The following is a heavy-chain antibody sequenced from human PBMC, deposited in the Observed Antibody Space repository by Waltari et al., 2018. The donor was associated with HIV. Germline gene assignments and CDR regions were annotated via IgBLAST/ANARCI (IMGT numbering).Heavy chain of an antibody. CDR2: INGDGTST. Sequence: EVQLVESGGGLVQPGGSLRLSCAASGFTFTSYWMHWVRQAPGEGLVWVSRINGDGTSTSYADAVKGRLSISRDNAKNTVSLQMNSLRVEDTAVYYCARVGGSYSPLAYWGQGTLVTVSS. CDR1: GFTFTSYW. CDR3: ARVGGSYSPLAY. V-gene: IGHV3-74*01. J-gene: IGHJ4*02. D-gene: IGHD1-26*01.